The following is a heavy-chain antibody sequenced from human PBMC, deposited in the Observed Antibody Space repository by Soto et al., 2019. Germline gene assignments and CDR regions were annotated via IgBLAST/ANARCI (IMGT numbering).Heavy chain of an antibody. CDR1: GGTFSSYT. V-gene: IGHV1-18*01. CDR2: ISAYNGNT. CDR3: AREPRFLEWLSSTTDDAFDI. J-gene: IGHJ3*02. Sequence: ASVKVSCKASGGTFSSYTISWARQAPGQGLEWMGWISAYNGNTNYAQKLQGRVTMTTDASTSTAYMELRSLRSDDTAVYYCAREPRFLEWLSSTTDDAFDIWGQGTMVTVSS. D-gene: IGHD3-3*01.